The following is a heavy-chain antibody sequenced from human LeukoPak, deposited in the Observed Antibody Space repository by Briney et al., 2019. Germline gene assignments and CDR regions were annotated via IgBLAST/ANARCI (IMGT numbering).Heavy chain of an antibody. CDR3: ARAPRKLLWFGQNGFDY. CDR1: GGSISSGGYY. Sequence: SETLSLTCTVSGGSISSGGYYWSWIRQHPGKGLEWIGYIYYSGSTYYNPSLKSRVTISVDTSKNQFSLKLSSVTAADTAVYYCARAPRKLLWFGQNGFDYWGQGTLVTVSS. D-gene: IGHD3-10*01. CDR2: IYYSGST. J-gene: IGHJ4*02. V-gene: IGHV4-31*03.